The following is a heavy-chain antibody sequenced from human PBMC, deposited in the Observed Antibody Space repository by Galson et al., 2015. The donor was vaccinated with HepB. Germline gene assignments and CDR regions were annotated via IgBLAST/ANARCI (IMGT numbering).Heavy chain of an antibody. CDR3: ARVDRGYSYGIDY. J-gene: IGHJ4*02. Sequence: SVKVSCKASGYTFTSYGISWVRQAPGQGLEWMGRIIPILGIANYAQKFQSRVTITADKSTSTAYMELSSLRSEDTAVYYCARVDRGYSYGIDYWGQGTLVTVSS. D-gene: IGHD5-18*01. V-gene: IGHV1-69*04. CDR1: GYTFTSYG. CDR2: IIPILGIA.